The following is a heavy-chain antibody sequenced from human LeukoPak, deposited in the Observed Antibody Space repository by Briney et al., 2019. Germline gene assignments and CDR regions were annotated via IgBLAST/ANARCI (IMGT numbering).Heavy chain of an antibody. J-gene: IGHJ4*02. Sequence: GVSLHISCQGSGYNFPTYWIGWARQMPGKRLEWMGIIYPGDFDTRYNPSFQGQVTFSVDRSINTAYLHWSSLKTSDTAIYYCAGLKIVPTAVAHWGQGTLVSVSP. V-gene: IGHV5-51*01. CDR2: IYPGDFDT. CDR1: GYNFPTYW. CDR3: AGLKIVPTAVAH. D-gene: IGHD2-2*01.